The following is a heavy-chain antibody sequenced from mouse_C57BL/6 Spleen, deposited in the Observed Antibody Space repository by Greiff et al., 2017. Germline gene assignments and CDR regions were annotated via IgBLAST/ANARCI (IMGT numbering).Heavy chain of an antibody. J-gene: IGHJ2*01. V-gene: IGHV1-55*01. CDR2: IYPGSGST. D-gene: IGHD1-2*01. CDR1: GYTFTSYW. CDR3: ARYGRGDD. Sequence: QVQLQQPGAGLVKPGASVKLSCTASGYTFTSYWITWVKQAPGQGLEWIGDIYPGSGSTNYNETFKCRATLTVDTSPSTACMQLSSLTSEDCAVYYCARYGRGDDWGQGTTLTVSS.